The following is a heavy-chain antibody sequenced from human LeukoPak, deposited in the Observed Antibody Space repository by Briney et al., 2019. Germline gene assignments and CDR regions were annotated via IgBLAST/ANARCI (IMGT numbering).Heavy chain of an antibody. D-gene: IGHD3-10*01. J-gene: IGHJ4*02. Sequence: SETLSLTCSVSGGSISGSDYYWTWIRQPPGKGLEWIGYIYYSGSAYYNPSLKSRVTISVDTSRNRFSLKLTSVTAADTAVYYCARGRHLYGSGSYRKSDLIDYWGQGTLVTVSS. CDR1: GGSISGSDYY. CDR3: ARGRHLYGSGSYRKSDLIDY. CDR2: IYYSGSA. V-gene: IGHV4-30-4*01.